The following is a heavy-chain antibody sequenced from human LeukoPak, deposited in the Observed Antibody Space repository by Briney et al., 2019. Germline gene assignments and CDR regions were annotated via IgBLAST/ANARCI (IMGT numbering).Heavy chain of an antibody. CDR2: IYYSGST. D-gene: IGHD3-3*01. CDR3: ARAYTIFGVVDY. V-gene: IGHV4-59*01. CDR1: GGSISDYY. J-gene: IGHJ4*02. Sequence: PSETLSLTCNVSGGSISDYYWSWIRQPPGKGLDWLGYIYYSGSTNYNPSLKSRVTISVDTSKNQFSLKLSSVTAADTAVYYCARAYTIFGVVDYWGQGTLVTVSS.